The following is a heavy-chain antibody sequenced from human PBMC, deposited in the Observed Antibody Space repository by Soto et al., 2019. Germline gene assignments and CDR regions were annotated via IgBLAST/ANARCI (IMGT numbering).Heavy chain of an antibody. V-gene: IGHV1-18*01. Sequence: ASVKVSCKASGYPFTTYGINWVRPAPGQGLEWMGGISVSNGYKNYAQNLQGRVTMTADTSTNVAYMELRSLRSDDTAVYYCTRENAAAASPTLDYWGHGTLVTVSS. CDR3: TRENAAAASPTLDY. CDR2: ISVSNGYK. D-gene: IGHD6-13*01. CDR1: GYPFTTYG. J-gene: IGHJ4*01.